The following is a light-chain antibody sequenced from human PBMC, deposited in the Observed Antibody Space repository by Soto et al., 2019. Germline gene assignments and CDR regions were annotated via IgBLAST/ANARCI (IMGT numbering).Light chain of an antibody. CDR1: GSNIGNNF. CDR3: GTWDISLDAYV. Sequence: QSVLTQPPSVSAAPGQRVTISCFGSGSNIGNNFVSWYQQFPGTSPKLLIYDNNKRPSGIPGRFSGSKSGTSATLDITGLQTGDEADYYCGTWDISLDAYVFGAGTKV. J-gene: IGLJ1*01. CDR2: DNN. V-gene: IGLV1-51*01.